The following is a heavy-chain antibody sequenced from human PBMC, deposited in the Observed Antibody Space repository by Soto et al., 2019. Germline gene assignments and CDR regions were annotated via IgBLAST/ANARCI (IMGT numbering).Heavy chain of an antibody. D-gene: IGHD3-3*01. CDR1: GGSVSSYY. CDR2: IYYSGST. Sequence: SETLSLTCTVSGGSVSSYYWSWIRQPPGKGLEWIGYIYYSGSTNYNPSLKSRVTISVDTSKNQFSLKLSSVTAADTAVYYCAKVNDFWTGYYSTNWFDPWGQGTLVTVSS. CDR3: AKVNDFWTGYYSTNWFDP. V-gene: IGHV4-59*02. J-gene: IGHJ5*02.